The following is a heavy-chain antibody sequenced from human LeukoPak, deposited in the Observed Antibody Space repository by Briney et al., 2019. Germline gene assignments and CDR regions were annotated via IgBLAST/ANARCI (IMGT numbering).Heavy chain of an antibody. D-gene: IGHD6-6*01. CDR3: ARLGSSSSGALFDY. Sequence: SETLSLTCTVSGGSISSYYWSWIRQPPGKGLEWIGYIYYSGSTNYNPSLKSRVTISVDTSKNQFSLKLSSVTAADTAVYYCARLGSSSSGALFDYWGQGTLVTVSS. CDR2: IYYSGST. V-gene: IGHV4-59*08. CDR1: GGSISSYY. J-gene: IGHJ4*02.